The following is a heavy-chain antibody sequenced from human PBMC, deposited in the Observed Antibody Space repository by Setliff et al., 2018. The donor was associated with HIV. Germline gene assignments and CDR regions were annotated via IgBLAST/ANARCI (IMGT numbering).Heavy chain of an antibody. V-gene: IGHV4-59*11. J-gene: IGHJ3*02. D-gene: IGHD3-10*01. CDR3: ARRFASGSRAFDI. Sequence: PSETLSLTCTVSGGSISSHFWTWIRQPPGKGLEWIGYIHNSGNTKYNPSLKSRVIISVDTSKNQFSLKLSSVTAAGTAVYYCARRFASGSRAFDIWGPGTMVTVS. CDR2: IHNSGNT. CDR1: GGSISSHF.